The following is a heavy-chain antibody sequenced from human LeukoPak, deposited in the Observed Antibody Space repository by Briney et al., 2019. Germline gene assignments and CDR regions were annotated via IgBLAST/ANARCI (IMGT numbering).Heavy chain of an antibody. D-gene: IGHD3-10*01. CDR3: ARGVPMVRGVIINGMDV. CDR2: INAGNGNT. Sequence: GASVKVSCKASGYTFTSYAMHWVRQAPGQRLEWMGWINAGNGNTKYSQKFQGRVTITRDTSASTAYMELSSLRSEDTAVYYCARGVPMVRGVIINGMDVWGKGTTVTVSS. J-gene: IGHJ6*04. CDR1: GYTFTSYA. V-gene: IGHV1-3*01.